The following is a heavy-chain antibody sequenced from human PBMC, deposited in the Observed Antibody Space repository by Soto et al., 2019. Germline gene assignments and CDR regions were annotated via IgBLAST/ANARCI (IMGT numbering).Heavy chain of an antibody. CDR3: ASRDYIWGEERY. Sequence: QVQLQESGPGLVKPSETLSLTCTVSGGSISSYYWSWIRQPPGKGLEWIGYIYYSGSTNYNPSLKSRVTISVDTSKNQFSLKLSSVTAADTAVYYCASRDYIWGEERYWGQGTLVTVSS. CDR2: IYYSGST. D-gene: IGHD3-16*01. V-gene: IGHV4-59*01. J-gene: IGHJ4*02. CDR1: GGSISSYY.